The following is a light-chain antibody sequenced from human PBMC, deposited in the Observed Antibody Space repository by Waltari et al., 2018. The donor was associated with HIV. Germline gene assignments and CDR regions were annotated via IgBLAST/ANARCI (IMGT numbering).Light chain of an antibody. CDR3: SSYTSSSSLLV. CDR1: SSAVGGYNY. V-gene: IGLV2-14*03. CDR2: DVS. J-gene: IGLJ3*02. Sequence: QSALTQPASVSGSPGQSITISCTGTSSAVGGYNYVSRYQQHPGKAPQLMIYDVSNRPSGVSNRFSGSKSGNTASLTISGLQAEDEADYYCSSYTSSSSLLVFGGGTKLTVL.